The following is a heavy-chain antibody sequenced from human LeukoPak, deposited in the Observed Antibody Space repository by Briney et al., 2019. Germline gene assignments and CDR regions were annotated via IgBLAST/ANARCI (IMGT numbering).Heavy chain of an antibody. CDR2: ISAYNGNT. CDR3: ARHTRPSSGYYVVLGYFDY. V-gene: IGHV1-18*01. D-gene: IGHD3-22*01. CDR1: GYTFTSYG. J-gene: IGHJ4*02. Sequence: ASVKVSCKASGYTFTSYGISWVRQAPGQGLEWMGWISAYNGNTNYAQKLQGRVTMTTDTSTSRAYLELRSLRSDDTAVYYCARHTRPSSGYYVVLGYFDYWGQGTLVTVSS.